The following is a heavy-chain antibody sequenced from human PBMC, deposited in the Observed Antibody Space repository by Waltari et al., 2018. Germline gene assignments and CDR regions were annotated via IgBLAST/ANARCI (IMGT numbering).Heavy chain of an antibody. D-gene: IGHD3-9*01. J-gene: IGHJ4*02. CDR1: VYSITSGYH. V-gene: IGHV4-38-2*02. Sequence: QVQLQESGPGLVKASETLSRTCTVSVYSITSGYHWGWIRQPPGKGLEWIGSIYRSGITYYNPSLKSRVTISVDTSKNQFSLKLSSVTAADTAVYYCARVDWLFDYWGQGILVTVSS. CDR2: IYRSGIT. CDR3: ARVDWLFDY.